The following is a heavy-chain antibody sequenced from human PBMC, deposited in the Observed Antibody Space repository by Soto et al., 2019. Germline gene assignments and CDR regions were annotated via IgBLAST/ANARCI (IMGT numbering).Heavy chain of an antibody. Sequence: SVKVSCKASGGTFTGNPISWVRQAPGRGLEWMGGIIPMFGTTNYAQKFQGRVTITADESTTTAYMELNSLRSEDTAVYYCARENSIASLSYYYGMEVWGQGTTVTVS. D-gene: IGHD6-6*01. CDR3: ARENSIASLSYYYGMEV. J-gene: IGHJ6*02. V-gene: IGHV1-69*13. CDR1: GGTFTGNP. CDR2: IIPMFGTT.